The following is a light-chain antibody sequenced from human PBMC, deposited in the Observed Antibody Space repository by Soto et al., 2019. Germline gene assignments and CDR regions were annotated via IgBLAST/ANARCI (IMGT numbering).Light chain of an antibody. V-gene: IGLV1-40*01. Sequence: QPLLTQPPSVSGAPGQRVTISCTGSSSNIGAGYDVHWYQRLPGTAPKLLIYGNINRPSGVPDRFSGSKSGTSASLAITGLQAEDEADYYCQSYDSSLSLSGSKVFGGGTKLTVL. CDR3: QSYDSSLSLSGSKV. J-gene: IGLJ2*01. CDR2: GNI. CDR1: SSNIGAGYD.